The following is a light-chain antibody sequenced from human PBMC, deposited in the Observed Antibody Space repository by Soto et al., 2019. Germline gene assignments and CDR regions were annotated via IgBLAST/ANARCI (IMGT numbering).Light chain of an antibody. V-gene: IGKV3-15*01. Sequence: EIVMTQSPATLSVSPGERVTLSCRASQSVSNKLGWYQHKPGQAPRLLIYDASNRATGIPARFSGSGSGTEFTLTISRLKSEDFAVYYCQQYNNWPPVTFGQGNKVDIK. CDR2: DAS. CDR1: QSVSNK. J-gene: IGKJ1*01. CDR3: QQYNNWPPVT.